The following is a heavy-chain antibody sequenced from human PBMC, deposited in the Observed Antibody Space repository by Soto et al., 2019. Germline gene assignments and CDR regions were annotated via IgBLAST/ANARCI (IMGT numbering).Heavy chain of an antibody. CDR2: IWYDGSNK. D-gene: IGHD4-17*01. J-gene: IGHJ3*02. Sequence: PGGSLRLSCAASGFTFSSYGMHWVRQAPGKGLEWVAVIWYDGSNKYYADSVKGRFTISRDNSKNTLYLQMNSLRAEDTAVYYCARGDYGAFDDFDIWGKGKMVTV. V-gene: IGHV3-33*01. CDR3: ARGDYGAFDDFDI. CDR1: GFTFSSYG.